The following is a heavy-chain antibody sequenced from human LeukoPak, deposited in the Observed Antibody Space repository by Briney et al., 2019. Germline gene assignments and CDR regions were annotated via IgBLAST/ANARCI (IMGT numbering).Heavy chain of an antibody. Sequence: GGSLRLSCLTAGFTLSTNAMSWVRQAPGKGLEWISGISGSGASTYYADSVKGRFTISRDDSRNTLYLQMNSLRGDDTAVYYCAKDVGKWESLHFFDYWGQGTLVTVSS. CDR2: ISGSGAST. D-gene: IGHD1-26*01. V-gene: IGHV3-23*01. CDR3: AKDVGKWESLHFFDY. CDR1: GFTLSTNA. J-gene: IGHJ4*02.